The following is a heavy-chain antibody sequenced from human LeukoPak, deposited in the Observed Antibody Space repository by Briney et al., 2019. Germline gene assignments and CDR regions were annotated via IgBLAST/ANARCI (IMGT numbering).Heavy chain of an antibody. V-gene: IGHV3-30-3*01. D-gene: IGHD2-15*01. CDR1: GFTFSNYA. CDR2: ISYDGNNE. Sequence: GRSLRLSRAASGFTFSNYAMYWVRQAPGKGLEWVAIISYDGNNEYYAASVEGRFTISRDISNNTLYLHMDSLTTEDSAIYYCARDVRILDGFDLWGQGTVVTVSS. J-gene: IGHJ3*01. CDR3: ARDVRILDGFDL.